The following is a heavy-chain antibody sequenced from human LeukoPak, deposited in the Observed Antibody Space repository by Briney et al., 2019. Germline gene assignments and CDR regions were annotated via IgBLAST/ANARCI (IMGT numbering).Heavy chain of an antibody. CDR1: GGTFSSYA. CDR3: ARVLEVAPAASGGYDY. J-gene: IGHJ4*02. V-gene: IGHV1-69*13. D-gene: IGHD2-2*01. CDR2: IIPIFGTA. Sequence: ASVKVSCKASGGTFSSYAISWVRQPPGQGLEWMGGIIPIFGTANYAQKFQGRVTITADESTSTAYMELSSLRSEDTAVYYCARVLEVAPAASGGYDYWGQGTLVTVSS.